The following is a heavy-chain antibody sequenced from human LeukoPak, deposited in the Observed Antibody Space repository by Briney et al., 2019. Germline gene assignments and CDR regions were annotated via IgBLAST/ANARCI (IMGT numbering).Heavy chain of an antibody. Sequence: PSETLSLTCAVYGGSFSGYYWSWIREPPGKGLEWLGEMNHSGSTNSNPSLKSRVTISVDTSKNQFSLKLSSVTAADTAVYYCARGRPFRDIVVVPAAMDTFDYWGQGTLVTVSS. V-gene: IGHV4-34*01. CDR1: GGSFSGYY. D-gene: IGHD2-2*01. J-gene: IGHJ4*02. CDR2: MNHSGST. CDR3: ARGRPFRDIVVVPAAMDTFDY.